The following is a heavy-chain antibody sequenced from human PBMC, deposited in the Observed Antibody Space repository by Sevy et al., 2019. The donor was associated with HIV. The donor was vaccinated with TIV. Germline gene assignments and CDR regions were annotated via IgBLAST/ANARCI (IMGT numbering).Heavy chain of an antibody. Sequence: GGSLRLSCAASGFTFSSYDMHWVRQATGKGLEWVSSIGSAGDTYYPGSVKGRFTISRENAKNSLYLQVKSLGAGDTAVYYCARGGYGSRSVYPYYYYGMDVWGQGTTVTVSS. CDR1: GFTFSSYD. V-gene: IGHV3-13*01. J-gene: IGHJ6*02. CDR2: IGSAGDT. CDR3: ARGGYGSRSVYPYYYYGMDV. D-gene: IGHD3-10*01.